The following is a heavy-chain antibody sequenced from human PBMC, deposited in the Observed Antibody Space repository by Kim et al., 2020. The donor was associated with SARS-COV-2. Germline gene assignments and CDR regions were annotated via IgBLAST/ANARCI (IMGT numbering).Heavy chain of an antibody. J-gene: IGHJ4*02. Sequence: GGSLRLSCAASGFTFSSYGMHWVRQAPGKGLEWVAVISYDGSNKYYADSVKGRFTISRDNSKNTLYLQMNSLRAEDTAVYYCARVNIQRNTYFGVYWGQG. D-gene: IGHD3-10*01. V-gene: IGHV3-33*05. CDR3: ARVNIQRNTYFGVY. CDR2: ISYDGSNK. CDR1: GFTFSSYG.